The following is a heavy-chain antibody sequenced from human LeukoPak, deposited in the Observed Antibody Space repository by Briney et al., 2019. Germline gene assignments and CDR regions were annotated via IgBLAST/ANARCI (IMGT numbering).Heavy chain of an antibody. CDR3: ARGGSYADFDY. Sequence: PSETLSLTCTVSGGSISSYYWSWIRQPPGKGLEWIGYIYYSGSTNYNPSLKSRVTISVDTSKNQFSLKLSSVTAADTAVYYCARGGSYADFDYWGQGTLVTVSS. D-gene: IGHD1-26*01. CDR2: IYYSGST. V-gene: IGHV4-59*01. J-gene: IGHJ4*02. CDR1: GGSISSYY.